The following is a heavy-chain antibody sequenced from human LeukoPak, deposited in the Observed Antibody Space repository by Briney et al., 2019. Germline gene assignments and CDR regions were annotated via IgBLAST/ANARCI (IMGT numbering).Heavy chain of an antibody. D-gene: IGHD3-22*01. J-gene: IGHJ4*02. V-gene: IGHV3-53*01. CDR2: IYSGGST. CDR1: GFTVSSNY. Sequence: GGSLRLSCAASGFTVSSNYMSWVRQAPGKGLEWVSVIYSGGSTYYADSVKGRFTISRDNSKNTLYLQMNSLRAEDTAVYYCAKDAHDSSGYYRLVVWGQGTLVTVSS. CDR3: AKDAHDSSGYYRLVV.